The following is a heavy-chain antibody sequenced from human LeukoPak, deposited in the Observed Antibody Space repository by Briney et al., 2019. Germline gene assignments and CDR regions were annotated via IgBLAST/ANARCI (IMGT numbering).Heavy chain of an antibody. J-gene: IGHJ3*02. CDR3: ARDLRTTGAFDI. V-gene: IGHV3-74*01. CDR1: GFTFSTYW. D-gene: IGHD4-17*01. Sequence: GGSLRLSCAASGFTFSTYWTHWVRQAPGKGLVWVSRINSDGSSTRYADSVKGRFTISRDNAKNTLYLQMNSLRAEDTAVYYCARDLRTTGAFDIWGQGTMVTVSS. CDR2: INSDGSST.